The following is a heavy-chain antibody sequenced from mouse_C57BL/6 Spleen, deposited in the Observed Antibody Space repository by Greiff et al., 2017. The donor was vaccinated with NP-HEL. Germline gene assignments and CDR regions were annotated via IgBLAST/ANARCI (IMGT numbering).Heavy chain of an antibody. CDR1: GFSFNTYA. D-gene: IGHD2-2*01. CDR3: VRQGVTTGAMDY. J-gene: IGHJ4*01. CDR2: IRSKSNNYAT. V-gene: IGHV10-1*01. Sequence: EVQLVESGGGLVQPKGSLKLSCAASGFSFNTYAMNWVRQAPGKGLEWVARIRSKSNNYATYYADSVKDRFTISRDDSESMLYLQMNNLKTEDTAMYYCVRQGVTTGAMDYWGQGTSVTVSS.